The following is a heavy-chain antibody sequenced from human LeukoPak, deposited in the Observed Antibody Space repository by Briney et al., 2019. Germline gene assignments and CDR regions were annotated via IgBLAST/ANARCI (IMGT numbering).Heavy chain of an antibody. CDR3: GRLDSTSWYYYFVY. Sequence: SETLSLTCTVSGGSISSYYWSWVRQPPGKGLEWIGYIYYSGSTNYNPSLKSRVTISVDTSTNQFSLKLSSVTAADTAAIYCGRLDSTSWYYYFVYWGQGTLVTVSS. CDR2: IYYSGST. D-gene: IGHD6-13*01. V-gene: IGHV4-59*01. CDR1: GGSISSYY. J-gene: IGHJ4*02.